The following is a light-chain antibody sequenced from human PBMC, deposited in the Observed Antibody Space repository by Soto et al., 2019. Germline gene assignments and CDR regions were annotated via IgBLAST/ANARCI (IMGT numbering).Light chain of an antibody. Sequence: EIRMTQSPATLSVYTGERATLSCRASQSISSNLAWYQQKPGQAPRLLIYGTSIRATDIPARFSGSGSGTEFTLTISSLQPDDFATYYCQHYNSYSEAFGQGTKADI. J-gene: IGKJ1*01. CDR3: QHYNSYSEA. CDR2: GTS. CDR1: QSISSN. V-gene: IGKV3-15*01.